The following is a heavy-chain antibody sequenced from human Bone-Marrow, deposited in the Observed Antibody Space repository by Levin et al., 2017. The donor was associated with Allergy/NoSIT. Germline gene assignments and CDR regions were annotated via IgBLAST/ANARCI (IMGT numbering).Heavy chain of an antibody. CDR3: ARDPRRGYYFDY. Sequence: GESLKISCAASGFTFSSYAMHWVRQAPGKGLEWVAVISYDGSNKYYADSVKGRFTISRDNSKNTLYLQMNSLRAEDTAVYYCARDPRRGYYFDYWGQGTLVTVSS. CDR2: ISYDGSNK. CDR1: GFTFSSYA. J-gene: IGHJ4*02. V-gene: IGHV3-30-3*01. D-gene: IGHD3-16*01.